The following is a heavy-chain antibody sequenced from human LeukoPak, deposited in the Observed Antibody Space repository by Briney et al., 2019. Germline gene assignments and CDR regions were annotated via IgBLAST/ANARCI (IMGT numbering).Heavy chain of an antibody. Sequence: GGTLRLSCAASGFTFSSFAMSWIRQAPGKGLEWVSSIDKIGVGTYYADSVKGRFTISRDNSKNTLYLQMNSLRVEDTAVYYCAKDLSYSGSYGLDYWGQGTLVTVSS. CDR2: IDKIGVGT. CDR1: GFTFSSFA. J-gene: IGHJ4*02. D-gene: IGHD1-26*01. CDR3: AKDLSYSGSYGLDY. V-gene: IGHV3-23*01.